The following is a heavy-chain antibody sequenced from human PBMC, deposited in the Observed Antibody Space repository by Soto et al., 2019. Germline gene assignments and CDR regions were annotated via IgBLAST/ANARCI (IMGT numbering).Heavy chain of an antibody. CDR3: ARDDGIMRLSLFIDY. J-gene: IGHJ4*02. CDR1: GFTFSSYG. V-gene: IGHV3-33*01. CDR2: IWYDGSNK. Sequence: GGSLRLSCAASGFTFSSYGMHWVRQAPGKGLEWVAVIWYDGSNKYYADSVKGRFTISRDNSKNTLYLQMNSLRAEDTAVYYCARDDGIMRLSLFIDYWGQGTLVTVSS. D-gene: IGHD3-16*01.